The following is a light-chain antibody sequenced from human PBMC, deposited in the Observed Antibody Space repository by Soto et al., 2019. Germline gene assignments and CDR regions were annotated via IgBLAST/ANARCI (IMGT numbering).Light chain of an antibody. J-gene: IGKJ5*01. CDR1: QSINSDY. Sequence: DIVLTQSPGTLSLSPGLRATLSCRASQSINSDYLAWYQHKPGQAPRLLIYCASSRATGIPDRFSGSGSGTDFTLTINRVEPEDFVVYYCHQYGSSPITFGQGTRLEIK. V-gene: IGKV3-20*01. CDR3: HQYGSSPIT. CDR2: CAS.